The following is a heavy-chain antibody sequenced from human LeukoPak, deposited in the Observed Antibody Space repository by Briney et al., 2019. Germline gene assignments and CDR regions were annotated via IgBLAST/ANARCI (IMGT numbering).Heavy chain of an antibody. V-gene: IGHV1-8*03. D-gene: IGHD5-12*01. J-gene: IGHJ4*02. CDR1: GYTFTGYY. CDR2: MNPNSSNT. CDR3: ARSGYSGYDYFDY. Sequence: ASVKVSCKASGYTFTGYYMHWVRQATGQGLEWMGWMNPNSSNTGYAQKFQGRVTITRNTSISTAYMELSSLRSEDTAVYYCARSGYSGYDYFDYWGQGTLVTVSS.